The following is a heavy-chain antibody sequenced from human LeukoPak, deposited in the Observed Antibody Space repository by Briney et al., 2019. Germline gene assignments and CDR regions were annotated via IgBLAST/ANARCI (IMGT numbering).Heavy chain of an antibody. CDR1: GGSISSYY. CDR2: IYYSGST. J-gene: IGHJ4*02. V-gene: IGHV4-59*01. CDR3: ASTAAGTLGSWNY. D-gene: IGHD6-13*01. Sequence: SETLSLTCTVSGGSISSYYWSWIRQPPGKGLEWIGYIYYSGSTNYNPSLKSRVTISVDTSKNQFSLKLSSVTAADTAVYYCASTAAGTLGSWNYWGQGTLVTVSS.